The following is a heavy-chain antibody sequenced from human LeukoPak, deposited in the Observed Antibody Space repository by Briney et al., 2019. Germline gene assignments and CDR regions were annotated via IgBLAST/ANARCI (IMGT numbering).Heavy chain of an antibody. CDR2: IIPIFGTA. CDR1: GGTFSSYA. Sequence: EASVKVSCKASGGTFSSYAISWVRQAPGQGLEWMGGIIPIFGTANYAQKFQGRVTITADESTSTAYMELSSLRSEDTAVYYCARTPRGILTGKVWFDPWGQGTLVTVSS. D-gene: IGHD3-9*01. V-gene: IGHV1-69*13. CDR3: ARTPRGILTGKVWFDP. J-gene: IGHJ5*02.